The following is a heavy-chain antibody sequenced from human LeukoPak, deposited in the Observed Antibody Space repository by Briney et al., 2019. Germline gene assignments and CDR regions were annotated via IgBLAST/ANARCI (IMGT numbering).Heavy chain of an antibody. Sequence: SETLSLTCTVSGGSISSSSYYWGWIRQPPGKGLEWIGSIYYSGSTYYNPSLKGRVTISVDTSKNQFSLKLSSVTAADTAVYYCARGGYSSSRVFDYWGQGTLVTVSS. CDR1: GGSISSSSYY. D-gene: IGHD6-6*01. CDR2: IYYSGST. V-gene: IGHV4-39*07. J-gene: IGHJ4*02. CDR3: ARGGYSSSRVFDY.